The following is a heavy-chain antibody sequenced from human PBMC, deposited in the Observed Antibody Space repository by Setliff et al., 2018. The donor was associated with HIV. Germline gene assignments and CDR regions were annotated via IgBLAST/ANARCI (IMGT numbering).Heavy chain of an antibody. CDR2: ISSSGTTI. CDR1: AFTFSDYY. J-gene: IGHJ4*02. D-gene: IGHD3-22*01. Sequence: GGSLRLSCVASAFTFSDYYMSWVRQAPGKGLEWIADISSSGTTIFYADSVKGRFTISRDNAKNSLYLQMNSLRVDDTAVYYCLRGSGYYYFDNWGQGALVTVS. CDR3: LRGSGYYYFDN. V-gene: IGHV3-11*04.